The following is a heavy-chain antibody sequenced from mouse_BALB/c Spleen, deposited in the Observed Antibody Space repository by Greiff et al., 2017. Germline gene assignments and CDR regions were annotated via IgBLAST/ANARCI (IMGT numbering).Heavy chain of an antibody. Sequence: VQLKESGPGLVKPSQSLSLTCTVTGYSITSDYAWNWNRQFPGNKLEWMGYISYSGSTGYNPSLKSRISITRDTSKNQFFLQLNSVTTEDTATYYCARHYYYGLAYWGQGTLVTVSA. CDR2: ISYSGST. CDR3: ARHYYYGLAY. J-gene: IGHJ3*01. V-gene: IGHV3-2*02. CDR1: GYSITSDYA. D-gene: IGHD1-2*01.